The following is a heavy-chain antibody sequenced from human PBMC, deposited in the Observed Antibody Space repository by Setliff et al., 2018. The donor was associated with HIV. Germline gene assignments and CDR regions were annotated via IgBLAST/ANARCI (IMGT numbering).Heavy chain of an antibody. J-gene: IGHJ5*02. CDR1: GFTFSNYW. CDR3: ARDEATVVSNWFDP. D-gene: IGHD4-17*01. V-gene: IGHV3-7*01. Sequence: PGGSLRLSCAASGFTFSNYWMSWVRQAPGKGLEWVANIKQDGSEKYYVDSVKGRFTISGDNAKNSLYLQMNSLRAEDTAVYYCARDEATVVSNWFDPWGQGTLVTVSS. CDR2: IKQDGSEK.